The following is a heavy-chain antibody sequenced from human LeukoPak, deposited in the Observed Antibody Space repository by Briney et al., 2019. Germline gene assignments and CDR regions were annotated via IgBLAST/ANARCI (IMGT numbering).Heavy chain of an antibody. D-gene: IGHD6-19*01. Sequence: SQTLSLACIVSGGSISRAGYYWSWIRQHPGKGLEWIGYIYYSGSTYYNPSLKSRVTISVDTSKNQFSLKLSSVTAADTAVYYCAREHTSGYFDCWGQGTLVTVSS. CDR1: GGSISRAGYY. CDR3: AREHTSGYFDC. J-gene: IGHJ4*02. V-gene: IGHV4-31*03. CDR2: IYYSGST.